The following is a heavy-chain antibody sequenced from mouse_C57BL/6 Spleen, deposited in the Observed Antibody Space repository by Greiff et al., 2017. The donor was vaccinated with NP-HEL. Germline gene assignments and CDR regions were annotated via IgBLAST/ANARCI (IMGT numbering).Heavy chain of an antibody. CDR3: TRGKRYYFDY. CDR1: GFNIKDDY. V-gene: IGHV14-4*01. Sequence: EVQLQQSGAELVRPGASVKLSCTASGFNIKDDYMHWVKQRPEQGLEWIGWIDPENGDTEYASKFQGKATITADTSSNTAYLQLSSLTSEDTAVYYCTRGKRYYFDYLGQGTTRTVSS. CDR2: IDPENGDT. J-gene: IGHJ2*01.